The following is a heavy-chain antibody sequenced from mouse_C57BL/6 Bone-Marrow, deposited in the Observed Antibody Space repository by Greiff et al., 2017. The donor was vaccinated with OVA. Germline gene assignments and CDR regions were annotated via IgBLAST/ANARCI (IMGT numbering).Heavy chain of an antibody. V-gene: IGHV1-18*01. Sequence: EVQLQQSGPELVKPGASVKIPCKASGYTFTDYNMDWVKQSHGKSLEWIGDINPNNGGTIYNQKFKGKATLTVDKSSSTAYMELRSLTSEDTAVYYWARSLGEGPHWYFDVWGTGTTVTVSS. J-gene: IGHJ1*03. CDR1: GYTFTDYN. CDR3: ARSLGEGPHWYFDV. D-gene: IGHD4-1*01. CDR2: INPNNGGT.